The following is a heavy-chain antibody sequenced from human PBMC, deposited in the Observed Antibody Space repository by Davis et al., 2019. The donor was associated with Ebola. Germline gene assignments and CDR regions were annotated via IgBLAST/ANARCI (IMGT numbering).Heavy chain of an antibody. CDR1: GGSISSYY. CDR2: INYRWST. J-gene: IGHJ6*04. CDR3: ARDPQDYDILTGYGRYYGMDV. Sequence: MPSETLSLTCTVSGGSISSYYWGWIRQPPGRGLDWIGYINYRWSTNYNPSLKSRVTISVDKSKNQFSLKLSSVTAADTAVYYCARDPQDYDILTGYGRYYGMDVWGKGTTVTVSS. V-gene: IGHV4-59*12. D-gene: IGHD3-9*01.